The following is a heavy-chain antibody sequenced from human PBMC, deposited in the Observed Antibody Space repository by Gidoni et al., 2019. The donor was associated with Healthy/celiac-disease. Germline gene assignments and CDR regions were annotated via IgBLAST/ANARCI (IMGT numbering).Heavy chain of an antibody. Sequence: QVQLVQSGAEVKKPGASVKVSCKASGYTLTSYDINWVRQATGQGLEWMGWMNPNSGNTGYAQKFQGRVTMTRNTSISTAYMELSSLRSEDTAVYYCARGRKGGYQLLRGGFDPWGQGTLVTVSS. J-gene: IGHJ5*02. V-gene: IGHV1-8*01. CDR1: GYTLTSYD. CDR3: ARGRKGGYQLLRGGFDP. CDR2: MNPNSGNT. D-gene: IGHD2-2*01.